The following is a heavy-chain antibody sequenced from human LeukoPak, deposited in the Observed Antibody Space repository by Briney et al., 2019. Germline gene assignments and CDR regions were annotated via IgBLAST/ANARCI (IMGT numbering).Heavy chain of an antibody. CDR2: IIPIFGTA. CDR3: ASSTALYTVTISRIDY. J-gene: IGHJ4*02. Sequence: SVKVSCKASGGTFSGYAISWVRQAPGQGLEWMGGIIPIFGTANYAQKFQGRVTITADESTSTAYMELSSLRSEDTAVYYCASSTALYTVTISRIDYWGQGTLVTVSS. CDR1: GGTFSGYA. V-gene: IGHV1-69*13. D-gene: IGHD4-11*01.